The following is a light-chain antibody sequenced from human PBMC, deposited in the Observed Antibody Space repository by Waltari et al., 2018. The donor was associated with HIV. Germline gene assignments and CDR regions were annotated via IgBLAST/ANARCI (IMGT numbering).Light chain of an antibody. V-gene: IGLV2-14*01. CDR3: SSYSARGFVV. CDR2: EVY. Sequence: HSALTQPASVSGSPGQSITISCTGPTSAISDFNFVSWYQQSPGRAPKLIIFEVYSRPSGMSDRFSGAKSGVTASLTISALRAEDEADYFCSSYSARGFVVFGGGTKVTVL. CDR1: TSAISDFNF. J-gene: IGLJ3*02.